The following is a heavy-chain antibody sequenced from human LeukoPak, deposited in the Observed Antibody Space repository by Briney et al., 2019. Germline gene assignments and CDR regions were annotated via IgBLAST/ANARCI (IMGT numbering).Heavy chain of an antibody. Sequence: ASVKVSCKASGYTFTSYDINWVRQATGQGLEWMGWMNPNSGNTGYAQKFQRRVTMTRNTSISPAYMELSSLRSEDTAVYYCALYYDSSGYYDFNDAFDIWGQGTMVTVSS. CDR1: GYTFTSYD. J-gene: IGHJ3*02. CDR2: MNPNSGNT. V-gene: IGHV1-8*01. CDR3: ALYYDSSGYYDFNDAFDI. D-gene: IGHD3-22*01.